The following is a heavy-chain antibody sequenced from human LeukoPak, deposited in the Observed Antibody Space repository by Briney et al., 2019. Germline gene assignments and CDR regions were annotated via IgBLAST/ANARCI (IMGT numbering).Heavy chain of an antibody. D-gene: IGHD3-3*01. CDR1: GYTFTGYY. J-gene: IGHJ4*02. Sequence: ASVKVSCKASGYTFTGYYMHWVRQAPGQGLEWMGIINPSGGSTSYAQKFQGRVTMTRDTSTSTVYMELSSLRSEDTAVYYCARTLLSVGVVTPFDYWGQGTLVTVSS. V-gene: IGHV1-46*01. CDR2: INPSGGST. CDR3: ARTLLSVGVVTPFDY.